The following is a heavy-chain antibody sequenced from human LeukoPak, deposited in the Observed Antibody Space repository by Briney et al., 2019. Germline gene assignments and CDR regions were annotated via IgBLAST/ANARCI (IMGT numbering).Heavy chain of an antibody. CDR2: IYTSGST. J-gene: IGHJ5*02. D-gene: IGHD6-13*01. Sequence: SETLSLTCTVSGGSISSYYWSWIRQPAGKGLEWIGRIYTSGSTNYNPSLKSRVTMSVDTSKNQFSLKLSSVTAGDTAVYYCARDQSSSWYYWFDPWGQGTLVTVSS. V-gene: IGHV4-4*07. CDR3: ARDQSSSWYYWFDP. CDR1: GGSISSYY.